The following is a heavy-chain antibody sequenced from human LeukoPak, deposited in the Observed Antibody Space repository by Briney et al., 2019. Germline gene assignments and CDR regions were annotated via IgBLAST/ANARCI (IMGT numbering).Heavy chain of an antibody. Sequence: GSLRLSCAASGFTFSSYAMHWVRQAPGKGLEWVAVISYDGSNKYYADSVKGRFTISRDNSKNTLYLQMNSLRAEDTAVYYCASWGIVVVTATYYFDYWGQGTLVTVSS. CDR1: GFTFSSYA. CDR2: ISYDGSNK. CDR3: ASWGIVVVTATYYFDY. D-gene: IGHD2-21*02. J-gene: IGHJ4*02. V-gene: IGHV3-30-3*01.